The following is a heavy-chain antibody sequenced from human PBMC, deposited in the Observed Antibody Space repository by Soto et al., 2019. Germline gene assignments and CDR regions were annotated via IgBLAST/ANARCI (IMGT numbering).Heavy chain of an antibody. CDR3: AKDSPFIVVVPAAMWSY. J-gene: IGHJ4*02. Sequence: GGSLRLSCAASGFTFSSYSMNWVRQAPGKGLEWVSYISSGSISTYYADSVKGRFTISRDNSKNTLYLQMNSLRAEDTAVYYCAKDSPFIVVVPAAMWSYWGQGTLVTVSS. V-gene: IGHV3-23*01. CDR2: ISSGSIST. CDR1: GFTFSSYS. D-gene: IGHD2-2*01.